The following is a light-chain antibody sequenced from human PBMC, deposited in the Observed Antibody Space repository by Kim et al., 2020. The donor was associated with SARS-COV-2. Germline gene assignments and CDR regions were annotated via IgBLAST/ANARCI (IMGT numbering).Light chain of an antibody. Sequence: IVLTQSPGTLSLSPGERATLSCRASQRVSSNYLAWYQQKPGQAPSLLIYGASNRGTGIPDRFSGSGSVTDFTLTISRLEPEDFAVYYCQQYGGSSYTFGQGTKLEI. CDR2: GAS. CDR3: QQYGGSSYT. J-gene: IGKJ2*01. V-gene: IGKV3-20*01. CDR1: QRVSSNY.